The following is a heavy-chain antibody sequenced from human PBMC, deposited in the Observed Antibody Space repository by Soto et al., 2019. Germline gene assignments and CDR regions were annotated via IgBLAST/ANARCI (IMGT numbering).Heavy chain of an antibody. CDR2: IYYSGST. CDR1: GGSISSGDYY. V-gene: IGHV4-30-4*01. D-gene: IGHD2-15*01. Sequence: QVQLQESGPGLVKPSQTLSLTCTVSGGSISSGDYYWSLIRQPPGKGLEWIGYIYYSGSTYYNPALKSRLTLSVDTSKNQFSVKLRSVPAADTAVYYCDSGVAATPCWFDPWGQGTLVTVA. J-gene: IGHJ5*02. CDR3: DSGVAATPCWFDP.